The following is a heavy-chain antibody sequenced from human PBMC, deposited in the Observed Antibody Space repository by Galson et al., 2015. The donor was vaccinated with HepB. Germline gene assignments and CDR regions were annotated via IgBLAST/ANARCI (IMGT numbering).Heavy chain of an antibody. D-gene: IGHD6-13*01. Sequence: SLRLSCAASGFTFSTYAMSWVRQAPGKGLEWVSAISGNGGSTYYADSVQGRFTISRDNSKNTVYLQMNSLRAEDTAVYYCASGEYSSSYDYWGQGTLVTVSS. CDR1: GFTFSTYA. CDR3: ASGEYSSSYDY. CDR2: ISGNGGST. V-gene: IGHV3-23*01. J-gene: IGHJ4*02.